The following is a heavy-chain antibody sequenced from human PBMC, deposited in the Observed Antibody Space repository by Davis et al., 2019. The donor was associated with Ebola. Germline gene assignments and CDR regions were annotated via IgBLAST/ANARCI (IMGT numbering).Heavy chain of an antibody. CDR1: GGSFSGYY. Sequence: MPSETLSLTCAVYGGSFSGYYWSWIRQPPGKGLEWIGEINHSGSTNYNPSLKSRVTTSVDTSKNQFSLKLSSVTAADTAVYYCARDVAVAGSAFDYWGQGTLVTVSS. V-gene: IGHV4-34*01. CDR3: ARDVAVAGSAFDY. D-gene: IGHD6-19*01. CDR2: INHSGST. J-gene: IGHJ4*02.